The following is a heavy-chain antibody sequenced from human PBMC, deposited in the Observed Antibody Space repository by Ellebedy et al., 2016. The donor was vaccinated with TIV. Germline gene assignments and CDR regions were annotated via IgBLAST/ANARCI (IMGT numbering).Heavy chain of an antibody. D-gene: IGHD1-26*01. V-gene: IGHV3-23*01. CDR1: GFSFSNFW. CDR2: ISGSGGST. J-gene: IGHJ4*02. Sequence: PGGSLRLSCAAWGFSFSNFWMSWVRQAPGKGLEWVSAISGSGGSTYYADSVKGRFTISRDNSKNTLYLQMNSLRAEDTAVYYCARDEVGATWAYWGQGTLVTVSS. CDR3: ARDEVGATWAY.